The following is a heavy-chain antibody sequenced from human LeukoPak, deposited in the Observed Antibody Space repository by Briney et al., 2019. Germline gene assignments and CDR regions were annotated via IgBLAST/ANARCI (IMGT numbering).Heavy chain of an antibody. Sequence: PGGSLRLSCAASGFTFSSYSMNWVRQAPGKGLEWVAVISYDGSNKYYADSVKGRFTISRDNSKNTLYLQMNSLRAEDTAVYYCAKVLVGWELLSDYWGQGTLVTVSS. D-gene: IGHD1-26*01. J-gene: IGHJ4*02. V-gene: IGHV3-30*18. CDR3: AKVLVGWELLSDY. CDR1: GFTFSSYS. CDR2: ISYDGSNK.